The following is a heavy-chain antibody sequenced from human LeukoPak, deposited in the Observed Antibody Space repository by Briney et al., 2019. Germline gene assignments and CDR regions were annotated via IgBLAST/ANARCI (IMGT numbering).Heavy chain of an antibody. Sequence: NPSETLSLTCTVSGGSISSYYWSWIRQPPGKGLEWIGYIYYSGSTNYNPSLKSRVTISVDTSKNQFSLKLSSVTAADTAVYYCARRDLRSDAFDIWGQGTMVTVSS. J-gene: IGHJ3*02. CDR1: GGSISSYY. CDR3: ARRDLRSDAFDI. CDR2: IYYSGST. D-gene: IGHD5-24*01. V-gene: IGHV4-59*01.